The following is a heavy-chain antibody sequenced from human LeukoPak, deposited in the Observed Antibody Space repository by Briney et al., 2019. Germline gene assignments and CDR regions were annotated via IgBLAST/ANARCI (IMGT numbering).Heavy chain of an antibody. D-gene: IGHD6-19*01. V-gene: IGHV4-59*12. J-gene: IGHJ4*02. Sequence: PSGTLSLTCNVSGGSISNNYWTWIRQPPGKGLEWIGCIYHSGSTYYNPSLKSRVTISVDTSKNQFSLKLSSVTAADTAVYYCARDFSGWPFDYWGQGTLVTVSS. CDR3: ARDFSGWPFDY. CDR1: GGSISNNY. CDR2: IYHSGST.